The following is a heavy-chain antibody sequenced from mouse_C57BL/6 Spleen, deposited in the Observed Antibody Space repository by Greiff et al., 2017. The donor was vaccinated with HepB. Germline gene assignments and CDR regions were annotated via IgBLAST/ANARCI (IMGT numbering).Heavy chain of an antibody. CDR3: APQRGKGTWFAY. D-gene: IGHD3-3*01. J-gene: IGHJ3*01. CDR2: INPSNGGT. V-gene: IGHV1-53*01. Sequence: VQLQQPGTELVQPGASVKLSCKASGYTFTSYWMHWVKQRPGQGLEWIGNINPSNGGTNYNEKFKSKATLTVDKSSSTAYMQLSSLTSEDSAVYYWAPQRGKGTWFAYWGQGTLVTVSA. CDR1: GYTFTSYW.